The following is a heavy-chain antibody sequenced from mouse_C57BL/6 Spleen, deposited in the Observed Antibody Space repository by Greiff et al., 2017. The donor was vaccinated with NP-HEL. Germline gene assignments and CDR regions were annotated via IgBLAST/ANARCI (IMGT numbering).Heavy chain of an antibody. D-gene: IGHD4-1*01. CDR3: ARSLTGTIAY. V-gene: IGHV1-61*01. CDR1: GYTFTSYW. Sequence: VQLQQSGAELVRPGSSVKLSCKASGYTFTSYWMDWVKQRPGQGLEWIGNIYPSDSETHYNQKFKDKATLTVDKSSSTAYMQLSSLTSEDSAVYYCARSLTGTIAYWGQGTLVTVSA. J-gene: IGHJ3*01. CDR2: IYPSDSET.